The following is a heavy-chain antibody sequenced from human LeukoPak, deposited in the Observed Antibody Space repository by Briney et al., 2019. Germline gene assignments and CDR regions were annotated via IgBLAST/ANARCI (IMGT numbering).Heavy chain of an antibody. J-gene: IGHJ3*02. Sequence: KPSETLSLTCTVSGGSISSGSFYWSWIRQSAGKGLEWIGRIYTSGSTNYNPSLKSRVTISVDASKNQFSLNLSSVTAADTAVYYCASYPNWNDAFDIWGQGTMVTVSS. CDR2: IYTSGST. V-gene: IGHV4-61*02. CDR3: ASYPNWNDAFDI. D-gene: IGHD1-1*01. CDR1: GGSISSGSFY.